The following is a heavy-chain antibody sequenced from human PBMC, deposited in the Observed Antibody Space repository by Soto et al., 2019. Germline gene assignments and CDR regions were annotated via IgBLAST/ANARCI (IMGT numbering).Heavy chain of an antibody. CDR2: ISGSSDST. CDR3: AKERSSGWSFDY. V-gene: IGHV3-23*01. Sequence: EVQLLESGGGLVQPGGSLRLSCAASGFTFSTYAMNWVRQAPGKGLEWVSGISGSSDSTYYADSVKGRFTVSRDNSKNTLYLQMNSLRAEETAVFYCAKERSSGWSFDYWGQGTLVTVSS. J-gene: IGHJ4*02. CDR1: GFTFSTYA. D-gene: IGHD6-19*01.